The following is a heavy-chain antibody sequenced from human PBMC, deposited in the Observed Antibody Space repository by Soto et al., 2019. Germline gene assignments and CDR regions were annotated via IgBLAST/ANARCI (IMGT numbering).Heavy chain of an antibody. Sequence: GGSLRLSCAASGFTFSSYAMSWVRQAPGKGLEWVSAISGSGGSTYYADSVKGRFTISRDNSKNTLYLQMNSLRAEDTAVYYCARCDYYDSSGYYGGGFDYWGQGTLVTVSS. CDR2: ISGSGGST. D-gene: IGHD3-22*01. CDR1: GFTFSSYA. J-gene: IGHJ4*02. V-gene: IGHV3-23*01. CDR3: ARCDYYDSSGYYGGGFDY.